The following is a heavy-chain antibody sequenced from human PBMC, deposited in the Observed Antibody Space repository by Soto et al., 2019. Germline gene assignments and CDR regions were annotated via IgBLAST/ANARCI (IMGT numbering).Heavy chain of an antibody. Sequence: GGSLRLSCAASGFTFSSYGMHWVRQAPGKGLEWVAVISYDGSNKYYADSVKGRFTISRDNSKNTLYLQMNSLRAEDTDVYYCAKDREDYFDYWGQGTLVTVSS. CDR2: ISYDGSNK. CDR1: GFTFSSYG. CDR3: AKDREDYFDY. V-gene: IGHV3-30*18. J-gene: IGHJ4*02.